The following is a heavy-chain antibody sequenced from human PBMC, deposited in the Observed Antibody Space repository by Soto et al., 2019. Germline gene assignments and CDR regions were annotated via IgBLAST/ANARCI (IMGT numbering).Heavy chain of an antibody. CDR1: GGSLSGYY. V-gene: IGHV4-34*01. D-gene: IGHD1-20*01. J-gene: IGHJ6*02. CDR3: ASAGITGPHYYYYYGMDV. Sequence: GTLSRTCTVYGGSLSGYYWSWGRQPPWKVLDWSGEGNHSGSTNYHPSLKSRVTISVDTSKKQFSLKLSYVTEADTAVYYCASAGITGPHYYYYYGMDVGGQGTTVT. CDR2: GNHSGST.